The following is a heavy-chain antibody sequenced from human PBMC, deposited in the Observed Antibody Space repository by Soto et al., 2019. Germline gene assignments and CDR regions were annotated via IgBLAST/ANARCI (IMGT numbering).Heavy chain of an antibody. CDR3: ARGGGSPYHDHEFDY. D-gene: IGHD2-2*01. CDR1: GVSTSNHY. V-gene: IGHV4-59*11. J-gene: IGHJ4*02. Sequence: QVQLQESGPGLVKPSETLSLTCSVSGVSTSNHYWTWIRKPPGQGPAWIGCIYYRGTTNYNASFNSRVTISVDTSKNQFSLKLTSVTTADTAVYYCARGGGSPYHDHEFDYWGQGILVTVSS. CDR2: IYYRGTT.